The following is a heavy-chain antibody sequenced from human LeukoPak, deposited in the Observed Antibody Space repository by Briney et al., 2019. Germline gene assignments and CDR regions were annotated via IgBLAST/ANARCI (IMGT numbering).Heavy chain of an antibody. CDR2: ISYDGSNK. J-gene: IGHJ5*02. V-gene: IGHV3-30*04. CDR3: AREGDYGDPNINWFDP. CDR1: GFTFSSYA. D-gene: IGHD4-17*01. Sequence: GGSLRLSCAASGFTFSSYAMHWVRQAPGKGLEWVAVISYDGSNKYYADSVKGRFTISRDNSKNTLYLQMNSLRAEDTAVYYCAREGDYGDPNINWFDPWGQGTLVTVSS.